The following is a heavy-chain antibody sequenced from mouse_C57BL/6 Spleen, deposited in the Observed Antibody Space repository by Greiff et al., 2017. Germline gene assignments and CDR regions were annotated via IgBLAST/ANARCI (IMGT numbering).Heavy chain of an antibody. J-gene: IGHJ3*01. V-gene: IGHV1-54*01. CDR3: ASSLYYYGSSPLFAY. CDR1: GYAFTNYL. Sequence: VQLQQSGAELVRPGTSVKVSCKASGYAFTNYLIEWVKQRPGQGLEWIGVINPGSGGTNYNEKFKGKATLTADKSSSTAYMQLSSLTSEDSAVYFCASSLYYYGSSPLFAYWGQGTLVTVSA. CDR2: INPGSGGT. D-gene: IGHD1-1*01.